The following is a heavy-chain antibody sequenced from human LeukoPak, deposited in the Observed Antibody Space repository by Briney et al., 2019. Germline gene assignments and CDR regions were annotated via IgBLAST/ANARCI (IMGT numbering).Heavy chain of an antibody. D-gene: IGHD6-13*01. J-gene: IGHJ4*02. CDR1: GFTFSSYA. Sequence: PGGSLRLSCAASGFTFSSYAMHWVRQAPGKGLEWVAVISYDGSNKYYADSVKGRFTISRDNSKNTLYLQMNSLRAEDTAVYYCARDKWHSSSSGGGYFDYWGQGTLVTLSS. CDR2: ISYDGSNK. CDR3: ARDKWHSSSSGGGYFDY. V-gene: IGHV3-30*01.